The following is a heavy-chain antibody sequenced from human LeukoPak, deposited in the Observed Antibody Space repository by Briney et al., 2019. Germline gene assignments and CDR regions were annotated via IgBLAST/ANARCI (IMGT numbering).Heavy chain of an antibody. Sequence: SETLSLTCTVSGGSISSYYWSWIRQPPGKGLEWIGYIYYSGSTNYNPSLKSRVTISVDTSKNQFSLKLNSMTAADTAVYYCASGDTNNWYAVFDYWGQGTLVTVSS. D-gene: IGHD6-13*01. V-gene: IGHV4-59*12. CDR1: GGSISSYY. J-gene: IGHJ4*02. CDR2: IYYSGST. CDR3: ASGDTNNWYAVFDY.